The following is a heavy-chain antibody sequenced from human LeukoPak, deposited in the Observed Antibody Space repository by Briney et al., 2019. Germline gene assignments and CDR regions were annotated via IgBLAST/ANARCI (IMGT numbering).Heavy chain of an antibody. D-gene: IGHD1-26*01. J-gene: IGHJ4*02. CDR3: ARGSYSGSYYFDY. V-gene: IGHV4-30-2*01. Sequence: SETLSLTCAVSGGSISSGGYSWSWIRQPPGKGLEWIGYIYHSGSTYYNPSLKSRVTISVDRSKNQFSLKLGSMTAADTAVYYCARGSYSGSYYFDYWGQGTLVTVSS. CDR2: IYHSGST. CDR1: GGSISSGGYS.